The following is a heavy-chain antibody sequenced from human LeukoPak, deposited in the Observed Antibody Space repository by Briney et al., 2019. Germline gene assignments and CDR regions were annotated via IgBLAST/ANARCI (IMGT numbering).Heavy chain of an antibody. CDR1: GFTFRNYV. CDR2: TSSDLNVK. J-gene: IGHJ4*02. V-gene: IGHV3-30-3*01. Sequence: GGSLRLSCAASGFTFRNYVIHWVRQAPGKGLEWVAVTSSDLNVKLYADSVKGRFTISRDNSRSTLYLQMNSLRPEDTGIYYCAREGYYGSGSPPSLYFDYWGQGTLVTVSS. D-gene: IGHD3-10*01. CDR3: AREGYYGSGSPPSLYFDY.